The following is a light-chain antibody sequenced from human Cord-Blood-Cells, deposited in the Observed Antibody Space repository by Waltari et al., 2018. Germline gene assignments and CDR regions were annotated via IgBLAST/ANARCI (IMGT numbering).Light chain of an antibody. J-gene: IGKJ1*01. CDR2: AAS. Sequence: DIQITRSPSSLSPSLGNRSPITCRASQGISSYLNWYQQKPGKAPKLLIYAASSLQSGVPSRFSGSGSGTDFTLTISSLQPEDFATYYCQQSNSTPRTFGQGTKVEIK. CDR1: QGISSY. CDR3: QQSNSTPRT. V-gene: IGKV1-39*01.